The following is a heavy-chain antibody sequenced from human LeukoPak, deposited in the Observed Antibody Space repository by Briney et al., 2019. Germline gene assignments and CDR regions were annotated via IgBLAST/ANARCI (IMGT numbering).Heavy chain of an antibody. CDR2: ISYDGSNK. J-gene: IGHJ3*02. CDR3: ARDREQWLVTAFDI. V-gene: IGHV3-30-3*01. CDR1: GFTFSSYA. D-gene: IGHD6-19*01. Sequence: QPGGSLRLSCAASGFTFSSYALHWVRQAPGKGLEWVAGISYDGSNKYYADSVKGRFTISRDNSKNTLYLQMNSLRSEDTAVYYCARDREQWLVTAFDIWGQGTMVTVSS.